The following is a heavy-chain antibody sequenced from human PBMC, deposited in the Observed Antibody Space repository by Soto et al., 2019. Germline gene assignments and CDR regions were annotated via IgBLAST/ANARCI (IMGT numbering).Heavy chain of an antibody. CDR2: IGTAGDA. Sequence: EVQLVESGGGLVQPGGSLRLSYAASGFTFSSYDMHWVRQVTGKGLEWVSAIGTAGDAYYPNSVKGRFTISRENAKNSLYLQMNSLRAGVAAVYYCARAFITGVLDYWGQGTLVTVSS. V-gene: IGHV3-13*04. J-gene: IGHJ4*02. CDR1: GFTFSSYD. CDR3: ARAFITGVLDY. D-gene: IGHD3-10*01.